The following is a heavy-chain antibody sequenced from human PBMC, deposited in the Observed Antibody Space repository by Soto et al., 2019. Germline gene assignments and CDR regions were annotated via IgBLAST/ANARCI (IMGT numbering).Heavy chain of an antibody. Sequence: GGSLRLSCASSVFTFSSYGMHCVRHSPGKWLEWVAVISYDGSNKYYADSVKGRFTISRDNSKNTLYLQMNSLRAEDTAVYYCAKDSYYYDSSGYYPGSYWGQGTLVIVS. CDR3: AKDSYYYDSSGYYPGSY. CDR2: ISYDGSNK. J-gene: IGHJ4*02. CDR1: VFTFSSYG. V-gene: IGHV3-30*18. D-gene: IGHD3-22*01.